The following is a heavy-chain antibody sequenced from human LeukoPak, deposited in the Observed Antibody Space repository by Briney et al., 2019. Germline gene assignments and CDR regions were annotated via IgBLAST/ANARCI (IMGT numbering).Heavy chain of an antibody. CDR1: GGSFSGYY. CDR3: ASLGSADLYYYYYGMDV. Sequence: SETLSLTCAVYGGSFSGYYWSWIRQPPGKGLEWIGEINHSGSTNYNPSLKSRVTISVDTSKNQFSLKLSSVTAADTAVYYCASLGSADLYYYYYGMDVWGQGTTVTVSS. D-gene: IGHD2-15*01. CDR2: INHSGST. J-gene: IGHJ6*02. V-gene: IGHV4-34*01.